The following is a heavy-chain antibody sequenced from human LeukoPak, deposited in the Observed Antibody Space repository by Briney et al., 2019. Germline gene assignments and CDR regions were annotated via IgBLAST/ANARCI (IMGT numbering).Heavy chain of an antibody. V-gene: IGHV3-48*03. CDR3: ARDSQWYYYYMDV. Sequence: GGSLRLSCAASGFTFSSYEMNWVRQAPGKGLEWVSYISSSGSTIYYADSVKGRFTISRDNAKNSLYLQMNSLRAEDTALYYCARDSQWYYYYMDVWGKGTTVTVSS. CDR2: ISSSGSTI. CDR1: GFTFSSYE. J-gene: IGHJ6*03. D-gene: IGHD6-19*01.